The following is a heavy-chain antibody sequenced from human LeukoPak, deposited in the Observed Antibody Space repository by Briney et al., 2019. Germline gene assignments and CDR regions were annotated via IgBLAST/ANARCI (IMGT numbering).Heavy chain of an antibody. CDR1: GFTFSSYS. CDR2: ISSSSSYI. Sequence: PGGSLRLSCAASGFTFSSYSMNWVRQAPGKGLEWVSSISSSSSYIYYADSVKGRFTISRDNAKNSLYLQMNSLRAEDTAVYYCARVVAWELRMGYFDYWGQGTLVTVSS. D-gene: IGHD1-26*01. V-gene: IGHV3-21*01. J-gene: IGHJ4*02. CDR3: ARVVAWELRMGYFDY.